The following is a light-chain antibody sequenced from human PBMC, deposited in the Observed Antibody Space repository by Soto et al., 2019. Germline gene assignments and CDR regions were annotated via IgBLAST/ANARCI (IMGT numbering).Light chain of an antibody. J-gene: IGKJ5*01. CDR3: QQRSNWPPQIT. V-gene: IGKV3-11*01. Sequence: APATLSVSPGTRATLSCRARQSVRSNLAWYQQKPGQAPSLLLYDASNRATGIPARFSGSASRTDFPLTISSLEPEEFAGYYCQQRSNWPPQITFGQGTRLEIK. CDR2: DAS. CDR1: QSVRSN.